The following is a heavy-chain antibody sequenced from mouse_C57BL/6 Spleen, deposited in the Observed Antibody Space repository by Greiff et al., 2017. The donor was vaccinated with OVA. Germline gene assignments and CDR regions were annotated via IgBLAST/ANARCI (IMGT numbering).Heavy chain of an antibody. CDR2: IDPANGNT. D-gene: IGHD2-4*01. V-gene: IGHV14-3*01. CDR3: ARSGYEYGGRYAMGC. J-gene: IGHJ4*01. Sequence: EVKVVESVAELVRPGASVKLSCTASGFNIKNTYMHWVKQRPEQGLEWIGRIDPANGNTKYAPKFQGKATITADTSSNTAYLQLSSLTSEDTAIYYCARSGYEYGGRYAMGCWGQGTSVTVSS. CDR1: GFNIKNTY.